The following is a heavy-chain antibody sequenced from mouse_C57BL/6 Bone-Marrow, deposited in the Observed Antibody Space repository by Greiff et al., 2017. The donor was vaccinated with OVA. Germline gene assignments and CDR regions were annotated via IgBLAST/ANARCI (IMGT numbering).Heavy chain of an antibody. Sequence: EVHLVESGGGLVQPGDSLSLSCAASGFTFTNYYMSWVRQPPGKALEWLAFIRNKPNGSTTEYSASVKGRFTTSRDNSQSILYLQMNALRAEDSATYYCARYKGRVAVDYFDYWGQCTALTVSS. CDR3: ARYKGRVAVDYFDY. CDR2: IRNKPNGSTT. V-gene: IGHV7-3*01. CDR1: GFTFTNYY. D-gene: IGHD1-1*01. J-gene: IGHJ2*01.